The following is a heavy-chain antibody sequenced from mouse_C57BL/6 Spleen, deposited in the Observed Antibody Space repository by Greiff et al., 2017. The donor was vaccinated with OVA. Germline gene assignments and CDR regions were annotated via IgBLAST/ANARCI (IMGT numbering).Heavy chain of an antibody. CDR3: ARSGDYDVLDY. Sequence: LQESGPELVKPGASVKISCKASGYAFSSSWMNWVKQRPGKGLEWIGRIYPGDGDTNYNGKFKGKATLTADKSSSTAYMQLSSLTSEDSAVYFCARSGDYDVLDYWGQGTSVTVSS. CDR2: IYPGDGDT. J-gene: IGHJ4*01. CDR1: GYAFSSSW. D-gene: IGHD2-4*01. V-gene: IGHV1-82*01.